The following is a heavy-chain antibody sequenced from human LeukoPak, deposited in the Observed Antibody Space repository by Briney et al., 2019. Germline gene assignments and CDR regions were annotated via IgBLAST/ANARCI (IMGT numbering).Heavy chain of an antibody. CDR1: GFTVSSNY. J-gene: IGHJ6*02. CDR3: AREPIVVVPAASPRAFYYYYYGMDV. V-gene: IGHV3-30-3*01. D-gene: IGHD2-2*01. CDR2: ISYDGSNK. Sequence: PGGSLRLSCAASGFTVSSNYMSWVRQAPGKGLEWVAVISYDGSNKYYADSVKGRFTISRDNSKNTLYLQMNSLRAEDTAVYYCAREPIVVVPAASPRAFYYYYYGMDVWGQGTTVTVSS.